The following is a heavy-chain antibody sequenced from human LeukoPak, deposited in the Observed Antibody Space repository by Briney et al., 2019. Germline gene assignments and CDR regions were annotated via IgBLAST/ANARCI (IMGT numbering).Heavy chain of an antibody. Sequence: GASVKVSCKASGSTFTRYGISWVRQAPGQGLEWMGWISAYNGDTKYAQKFQDRLTMTTDTSTSTAYMELRSLRSDDTAVYYCARDPSNTSGWYAWADYWGQGTLVTVSS. CDR2: ISAYNGDT. CDR1: GSTFTRYG. J-gene: IGHJ4*02. CDR3: ARDPSNTSGWYAWADY. D-gene: IGHD6-19*01. V-gene: IGHV1-18*01.